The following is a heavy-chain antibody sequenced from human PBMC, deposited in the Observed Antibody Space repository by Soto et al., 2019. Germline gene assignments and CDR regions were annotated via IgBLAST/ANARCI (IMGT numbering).Heavy chain of an antibody. CDR2: IYHSGST. J-gene: IGHJ4*02. D-gene: IGHD3-10*01. CDR3: ARAPRGNYGYPSDFDI. V-gene: IGHV4-30-2*01. CDR1: GGSISSGGYS. Sequence: SETLSLTCAVSGGSISSGGYSWSWIRQPPGKGLEWIGYIYHSGSTNYNPSLKSRVTISVDTSKNQFSLKLSSVTAADTAVYYCARAPRGNYGYPSDFDIWGQGTLVTVSS.